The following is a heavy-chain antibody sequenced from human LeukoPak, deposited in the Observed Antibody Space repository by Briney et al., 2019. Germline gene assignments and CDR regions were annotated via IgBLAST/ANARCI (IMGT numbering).Heavy chain of an antibody. V-gene: IGHV1-2*02. D-gene: IGHD4-11*01. CDR2: INPNSGGT. J-gene: IGHJ4*02. CDR3: ARDTRGDYSNYYFDY. CDR1: GYTFTGHY. Sequence: ASVKVSCKASGYTFTGHYMHWVRQAPGQGLEWMGWINPNSGGTNYAQKFQGRVTMTRDTSISTAYMELSRLRSDDTAVYYCARDTRGDYSNYYFDYWGQGTLVTVSS.